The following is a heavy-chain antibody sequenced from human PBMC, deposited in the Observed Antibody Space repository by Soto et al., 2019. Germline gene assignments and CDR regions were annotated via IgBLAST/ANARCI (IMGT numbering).Heavy chain of an antibody. CDR1: GFRFSLYA. Sequence: EVQLLESGGGLVQPGESLRLSCAASGFRFSLYAMTWVRQAPGKGLEWVSTISGTGSTYYADSVKGRFTISRDNSKATVYLQMNNLRAEDTAVYYCAKRDGAAAAGIDYWGQGNLVTVSS. J-gene: IGHJ4*02. V-gene: IGHV3-23*01. D-gene: IGHD6-13*01. CDR3: AKRDGAAAAGIDY. CDR2: ISGTGST.